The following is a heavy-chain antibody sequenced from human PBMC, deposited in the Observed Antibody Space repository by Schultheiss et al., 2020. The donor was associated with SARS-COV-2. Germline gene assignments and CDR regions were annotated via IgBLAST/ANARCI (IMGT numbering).Heavy chain of an antibody. J-gene: IGHJ6*02. Sequence: GESLKISCAASGFTFSSYWMSWVRQAPGKGLEWVANIKQDGSEKYYVDSVKGRFTISRDSAKNSLYLQMNSLRAEDTAVYYCARVGGSNRRRDGSGSYYNPDLYENYYYYGMDVWGQGTTVTVSS. V-gene: IGHV3-7*01. D-gene: IGHD3-10*01. CDR1: GFTFSSYW. CDR3: ARVGGSNRRRDGSGSYYNPDLYENYYYYGMDV. CDR2: IKQDGSEK.